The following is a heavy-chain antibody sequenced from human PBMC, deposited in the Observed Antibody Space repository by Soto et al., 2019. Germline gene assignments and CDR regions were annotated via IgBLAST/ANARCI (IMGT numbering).Heavy chain of an antibody. CDR1: GFTVSSNY. Sequence: PGGSLRLSCAASGFTVSSNYMSWVRQAPGKGLEWVSVIYSGGSTYNADSEKGRFTISRDNSKNTLYLQMNSLRAEDTALYYCARVDLGCTSGVCHYYYYGMDVWGQGTTVTVSS. CDR2: IYSGGST. CDR3: ARVDLGCTSGVCHYYYYGMDV. V-gene: IGHV3-53*01. D-gene: IGHD2-8*01. J-gene: IGHJ6*02.